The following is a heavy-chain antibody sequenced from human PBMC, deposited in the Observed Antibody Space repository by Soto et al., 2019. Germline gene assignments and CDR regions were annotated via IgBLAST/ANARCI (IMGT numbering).Heavy chain of an antibody. V-gene: IGHV3-23*01. J-gene: IGHJ5*02. CDR1: GFTFSSYA. Sequence: EVQLLESGGGLVQPGGSLRLSCAASGFTFSSYAMSWVRQAPGKGLEWVSSISSSGGSTEYADSVKGRFTISRDNSKNTLYLQMNSLRAEDPAVYYCAQDPRDSGYIWSDPWGQGALVTDSS. CDR3: AQDPRDSGYIWSDP. D-gene: IGHD3-10*01. CDR2: ISSSGGST.